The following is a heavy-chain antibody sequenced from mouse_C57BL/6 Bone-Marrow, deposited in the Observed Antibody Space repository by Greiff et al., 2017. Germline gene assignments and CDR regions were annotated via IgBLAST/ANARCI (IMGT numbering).Heavy chain of an antibody. CDR1: GYTFTSYW. Sequence: VQLQQSGAELAKPGASVKLSCKASGYTFTSYWMHWVKQRPGQGLEWIGYINPSSGYTKYNQKFKDKATLTADKSSSTAYMQLSSLTYEDAAVYYCASRLWLRPLDYWGQGTTLTVSS. CDR3: ASRLWLRPLDY. V-gene: IGHV1-7*01. J-gene: IGHJ2*01. CDR2: INPSSGYT. D-gene: IGHD2-2*01.